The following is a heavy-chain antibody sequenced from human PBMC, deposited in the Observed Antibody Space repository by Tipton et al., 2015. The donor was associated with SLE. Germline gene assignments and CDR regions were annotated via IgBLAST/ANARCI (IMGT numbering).Heavy chain of an antibody. CDR3: ARAIAYQQLAPMDV. D-gene: IGHD6-13*01. CDR2: IYTSGST. CDR1: GGSISSGSYY. Sequence: TLSLTCTVSGGSISSGSYYWSWIRQPAGKGLEWIGRIYTSGSTNYNPSLKSRVTISVDTPKNQFSLKLSSVTAADTAVYYCARAIAYQQLAPMDVWGKGTTVTVPS. J-gene: IGHJ6*03. V-gene: IGHV4-61*02.